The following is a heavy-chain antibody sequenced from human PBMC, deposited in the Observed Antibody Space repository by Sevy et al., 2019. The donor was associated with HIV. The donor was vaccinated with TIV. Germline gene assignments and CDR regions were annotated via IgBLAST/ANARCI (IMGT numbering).Heavy chain of an antibody. CDR1: GYSITSGYY. CDR2: IYQSGST. CDR3: ARHSHGSGTYYVPFDY. Sequence: SETLSLTCAISGYSITSGYYWGWIRQPPGKGLEWIGSIYQSGSTHYNPSLKSRVTMSVDTSKNQFSLKLSSETAADTAVYYCARHSHGSGTYYVPFDYWGQGTLVTVSS. V-gene: IGHV4-38-2*01. D-gene: IGHD3-10*01. J-gene: IGHJ4*02.